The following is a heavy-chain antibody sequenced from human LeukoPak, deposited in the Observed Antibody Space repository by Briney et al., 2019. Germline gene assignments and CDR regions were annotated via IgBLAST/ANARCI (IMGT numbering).Heavy chain of an antibody. CDR1: GXSISSLY. CDR2: IYYTGST. D-gene: IGHD6-6*01. V-gene: IGHV4-59*08. CDR3: ARHRAYSSSSPFDY. Sequence: SETLSLTCSVSGXSISSLYWSWIRQPPGKGLEWIGYIYYTGSTNHNPSLKSRVTMFVDMSKNQLSLRLSSVTAADTAVYYCARHRAYSSSSPFDYWGQGTLVTVSS. J-gene: IGHJ4*02.